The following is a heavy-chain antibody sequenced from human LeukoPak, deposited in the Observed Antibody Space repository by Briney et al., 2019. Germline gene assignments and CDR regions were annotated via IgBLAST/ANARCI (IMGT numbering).Heavy chain of an antibody. Sequence: ASVKVSCKVSGYTFTDYYMHWVQQAPGKGREWMGLVDPEDGETIYVEKFQGRVTITADTSTDTAYMELSSLRSEGTAVYYSATEGDLSYYGFDYWGQGTLVTVSS. CDR1: GYTFTDYY. CDR3: ATEGDLSYYGFDY. CDR2: VDPEDGET. J-gene: IGHJ4*02. D-gene: IGHD1-26*01. V-gene: IGHV1-69-2*01.